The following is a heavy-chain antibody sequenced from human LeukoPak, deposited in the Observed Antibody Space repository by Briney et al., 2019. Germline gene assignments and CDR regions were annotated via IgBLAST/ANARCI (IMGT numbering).Heavy chain of an antibody. D-gene: IGHD3-10*01. J-gene: IGHJ6*02. Sequence: GGSLRLSCVASGFTFSSYSMNWVRQAPGKGLEWVSSISSSSSYIYYADSVKGRFTISRDNAKNSLYLQMNSLRAEDTAVYYCARDRQFYGSGSSPLYYYGMDVWGQGTTVTVSS. CDR2: ISSSSSYI. CDR3: ARDRQFYGSGSSPLYYYGMDV. CDR1: GFTFSSYS. V-gene: IGHV3-21*01.